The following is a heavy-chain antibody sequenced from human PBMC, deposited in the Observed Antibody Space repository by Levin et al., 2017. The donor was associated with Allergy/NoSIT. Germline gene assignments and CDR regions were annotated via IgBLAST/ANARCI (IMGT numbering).Heavy chain of an antibody. Sequence: GESLKISCAASGFTFSSYGMHWVRQAPGKGLEWVAVISSDGRKKFYADSVKGRFTISRDNSKNTLERQMNSLRAEDTAVYYCAKDVYGSGWYPLGNDAFEMWGQGTKVSVSS. D-gene: IGHD6-19*01. CDR3: AKDVYGSGWYPLGNDAFEM. V-gene: IGHV3-30*18. CDR1: GFTFSSYG. J-gene: IGHJ3*02. CDR2: ISSDGRKK.